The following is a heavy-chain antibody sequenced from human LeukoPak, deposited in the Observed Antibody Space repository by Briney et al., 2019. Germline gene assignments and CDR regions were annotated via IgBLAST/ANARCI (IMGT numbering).Heavy chain of an antibody. V-gene: IGHV4-59*12. CDR2: IYYSGST. D-gene: IGHD6-19*01. CDR1: GGSISSYY. J-gene: IGHJ4*02. Sequence: SETLSLTCTVSGGSISSYYWSWIRQPPGKGLEWIGYIYYSGSTNYNPSLKSRVTISVDTSKNQFSLKLTSVTAADTAVYYCARGKVVAGTPGQNSWDNWGQGILVTVSS. CDR3: ARGKVVAGTPGQNSWDN.